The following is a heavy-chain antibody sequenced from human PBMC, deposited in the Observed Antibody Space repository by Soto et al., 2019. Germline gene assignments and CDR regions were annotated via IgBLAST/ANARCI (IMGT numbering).Heavy chain of an antibody. D-gene: IGHD7-27*01. V-gene: IGHV3-13*01. CDR2: IGTVGDA. Sequence: EVNLVESGGGLVQPGGSLRLSCAASGFTFSNSDMHWVRQSAGKGLEWLSGIGTVGDAYYPPSVRGRFTISRENAKNSYYLQMHGLLAEDTAVYFCARGTGAQLMYFDLWGRGTLVTVSS. J-gene: IGHJ2*01. CDR1: GFTFSNSD. CDR3: ARGTGAQLMYFDL.